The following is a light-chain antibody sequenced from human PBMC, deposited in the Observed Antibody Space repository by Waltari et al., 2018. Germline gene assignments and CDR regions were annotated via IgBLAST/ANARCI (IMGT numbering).Light chain of an antibody. CDR1: SSDVGGFNL. J-gene: IGLJ2*01. CDR3: CSYVGSNTLL. V-gene: IGLV2-23*01. CDR2: EGT. Sequence: QSALTQPASVSGSPGQSITISCTGTSSDVGGFNLVSWYQQYPGKAPKLMIYEGTKRPSGVSDRFSGSKSGNTASLTISGLQAEDEADYYCCSYVGSNTLLFGGGTKLTVL.